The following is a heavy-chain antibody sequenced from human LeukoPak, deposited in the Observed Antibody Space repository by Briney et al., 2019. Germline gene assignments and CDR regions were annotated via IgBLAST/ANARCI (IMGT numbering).Heavy chain of an antibody. V-gene: IGHV5-51*01. D-gene: IGHD3-10*01. Sequence: GESLKISCKGSGYNFDSHWIGWVRQMPGKGLEWMGIIYPGDSDTRYSPSFRGQVTISADKSISTAYLQWNSLEASDSAMYYCAREARGSSSDYWGQGTLVTVSS. CDR1: GYNFDSHW. CDR3: AREARGSSSDY. J-gene: IGHJ4*02. CDR2: IYPGDSDT.